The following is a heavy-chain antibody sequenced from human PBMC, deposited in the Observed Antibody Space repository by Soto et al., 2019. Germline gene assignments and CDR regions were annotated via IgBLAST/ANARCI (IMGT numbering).Heavy chain of an antibody. CDR1: GFTFSSYS. J-gene: IGHJ3*02. CDR3: ARDRSGSSWNDAFDI. Sequence: GGSLRLSCAASGFTFSSYSMNWVRQAPGKGLEWVSSISSSSSYIYYADSVKGRFTISRDNAKNSLYLQMNSLRAEDTAVYYCARDRSGSSWNDAFDIWGQGTMVTVSS. V-gene: IGHV3-21*01. D-gene: IGHD6-13*01. CDR2: ISSSSSYI.